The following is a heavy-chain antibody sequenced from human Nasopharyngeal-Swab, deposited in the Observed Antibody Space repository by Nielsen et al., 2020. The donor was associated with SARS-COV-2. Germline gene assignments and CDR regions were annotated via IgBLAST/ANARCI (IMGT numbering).Heavy chain of an antibody. CDR3: RVVPAAMWYYYYGMDV. Sequence: ASVKVTYKVSGYTLTELSMHWVRQAPGKGLEWMGGFDPEDGETIYAQKFQGRVTMTEDTSTDTAYMELSSLRSEDTAVYYCRVVPAAMWYYYYGMDVWGQGTTVTVSS. J-gene: IGHJ6*02. V-gene: IGHV1-24*01. CDR1: GYTLTELS. CDR2: FDPEDGET. D-gene: IGHD2-2*01.